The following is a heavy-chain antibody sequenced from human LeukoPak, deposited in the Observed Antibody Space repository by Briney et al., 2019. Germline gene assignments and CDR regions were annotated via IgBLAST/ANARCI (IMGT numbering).Heavy chain of an antibody. V-gene: IGHV3-30*02. Sequence: GGSLRLSCAASGFTFSTYGMHWVRQAPGKGLEWVSFIRYDGSNEYYADSVKGRFTISRDNSKNTLYLQMNSLRAEDTAVYYCSMVRGGRTTSNSYYFDYWGQGTLVTVSS. J-gene: IGHJ4*02. D-gene: IGHD3-10*01. CDR3: SMVRGGRTTSNSYYFDY. CDR1: GFTFSTYG. CDR2: IRYDGSNE.